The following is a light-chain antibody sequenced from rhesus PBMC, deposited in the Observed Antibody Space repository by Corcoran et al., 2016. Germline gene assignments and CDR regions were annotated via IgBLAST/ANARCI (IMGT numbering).Light chain of an antibody. Sequence: ETVVTQSPATLSLSPGERATLSCRASQSVGSYLAWYQQKPGQAPRLPIYGASSRATGIPDRFSGSGSGTDFTLPISSLEPEDVGVYYCQQSSNLSLYSFGQGTKVEIK. J-gene: IGKJ2*01. CDR3: QQSSNLSLYS. CDR1: QSVGSY. CDR2: GAS. V-gene: IGKV3-24*04.